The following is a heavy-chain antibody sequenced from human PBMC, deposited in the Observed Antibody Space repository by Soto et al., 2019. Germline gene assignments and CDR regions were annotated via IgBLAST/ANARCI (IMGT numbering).Heavy chain of an antibody. V-gene: IGHV3-23*01. Sequence: VQLLESGGGLVQPGGSLRLSCAASGFIFRTHAMSWVRQTPWKGLDWVSVISGSGDTTYYADSVKGRFTISRDNSKDTLSLQMNSLGAEDTALYYCAKDGGTYYDVPFAFDVWGQGTVVTVSS. J-gene: IGHJ3*01. CDR3: AKDGGTYYDVPFAFDV. CDR1: GFIFRTHA. CDR2: ISGSGDTT. D-gene: IGHD3-10*02.